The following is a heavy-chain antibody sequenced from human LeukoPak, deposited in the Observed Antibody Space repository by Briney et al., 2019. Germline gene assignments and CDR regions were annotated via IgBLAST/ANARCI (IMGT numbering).Heavy chain of an antibody. CDR1: GFTFSSYS. CDR2: ISSSSSYI. CDR3: ARARIYCSGGSCFDYYYYGMDV. D-gene: IGHD2-15*01. V-gene: IGHV3-21*01. Sequence: GGSLRLSCAASGFTFSSYSMNWVRQAPGKGLEWVSSISSSSSYIYYADSVKGRFTISRDNAKISLYLQMNSLRAEDTAVYYCARARIYCSGGSCFDYYYYGMDVWGKGTTVTVSS. J-gene: IGHJ6*04.